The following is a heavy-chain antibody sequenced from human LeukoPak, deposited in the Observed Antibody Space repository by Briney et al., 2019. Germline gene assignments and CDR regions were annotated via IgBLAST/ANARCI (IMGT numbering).Heavy chain of an antibody. D-gene: IGHD3-10*01. V-gene: IGHV3-23*01. Sequence: PGGSLRLSCAASGFTFSSYAMSWVRQAPGKGLEWVSAISGSGGSTYYAHSVKGRFTISRDNSKNTLYLQMNSLRAEDTAVYYCAKDRPHYYGSGGEEIRLDYWGQGTLVTVSS. CDR1: GFTFSSYA. J-gene: IGHJ4*02. CDR2: ISGSGGST. CDR3: AKDRPHYYGSGGEEIRLDY.